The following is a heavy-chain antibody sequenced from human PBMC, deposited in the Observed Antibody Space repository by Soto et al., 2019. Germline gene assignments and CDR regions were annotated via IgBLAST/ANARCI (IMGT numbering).Heavy chain of an antibody. V-gene: IGHV1-2*04. Sequence: ASVKVSCKASGYTFTGYYMHWVRQAPGQGLEWMGWINPNSGGTNYAQKFQGWVTMTRDTSISTAYMELSRLRSDDTAVYYCARGSIAARPQAYYLSYWSQGTLVTV. CDR2: INPNSGGT. D-gene: IGHD6-6*01. CDR1: GYTFTGYY. J-gene: IGHJ4*02. CDR3: ARGSIAARPQAYYLSY.